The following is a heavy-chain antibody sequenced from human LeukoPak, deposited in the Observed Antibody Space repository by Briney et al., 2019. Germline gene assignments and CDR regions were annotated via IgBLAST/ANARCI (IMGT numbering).Heavy chain of an antibody. J-gene: IGHJ4*02. CDR2: IYHSGST. V-gene: IGHV4-38-2*01. CDR1: GYSISSGYY. Sequence: PSETLSLTCAVSGYSISSGYYWGWIRQPPVKGLEWNGSIYHSGSTYYNPSLKSRVTISVDTSKNQFSLKLSSVTAADTAVYYCARLDLLTPGKYCDFWRRYFDYWGQGTLVTVSS. CDR3: ARLDLLTPGKYCDFWRRYFDY. D-gene: IGHD3-3*01.